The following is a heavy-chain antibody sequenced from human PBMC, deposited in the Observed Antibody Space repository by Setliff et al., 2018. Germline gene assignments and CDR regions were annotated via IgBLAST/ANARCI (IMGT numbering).Heavy chain of an antibody. Sequence: SETLSLTCTVSGGSISSYYWSWIRQPAGKGLEWIGRIYSGGNTNYNPSLKSRVTMSVDTSKNQFSLRLTSVTASDTAIYYCAREKDYDEDCYYFVGHLGLDLWGRGTPVTVSS. CDR1: GGSISSYY. CDR2: IYSGGNT. CDR3: AREKDYDEDCYYFVGHLGLDL. D-gene: IGHD2-21*01. J-gene: IGHJ2*01. V-gene: IGHV4-4*07.